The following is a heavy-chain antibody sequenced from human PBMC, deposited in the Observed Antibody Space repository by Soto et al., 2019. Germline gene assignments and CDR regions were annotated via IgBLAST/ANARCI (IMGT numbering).Heavy chain of an antibody. J-gene: IGHJ5*02. CDR2: IYPGDSDT. V-gene: IGHV5-51*01. Sequence: PGESLKISCKGSGYSFTSYWIGWVRQMPGKGLEWMGIIYPGDSDTRYSPSFQGQVTISADKSISTAYLQWSSLKASDTAMYYCASRGRCSGGSCYSLAGAFDPWGQGTLVTVSS. CDR3: ASRGRCSGGSCYSLAGAFDP. CDR1: GYSFTSYW. D-gene: IGHD2-15*01.